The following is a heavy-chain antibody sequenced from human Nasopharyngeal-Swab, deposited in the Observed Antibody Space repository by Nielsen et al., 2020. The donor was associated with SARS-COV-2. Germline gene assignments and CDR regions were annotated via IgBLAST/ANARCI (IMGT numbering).Heavy chain of an antibody. CDR2: FDPEDGET. CDR1: GYTLTELS. Sequence: ASVKVSCKVSGYTLTELSMHWVRQAPGKGLEGMGGFDPEDGETIYAQKFQGRVTMTEDTSTDTAYMELRSLRSDDTAVYYCARDFRVGCSSTSCYYYYGMDVWGQGTTVTVSS. V-gene: IGHV1-24*01. D-gene: IGHD2-2*01. J-gene: IGHJ6*02. CDR3: ARDFRVGCSSTSCYYYYGMDV.